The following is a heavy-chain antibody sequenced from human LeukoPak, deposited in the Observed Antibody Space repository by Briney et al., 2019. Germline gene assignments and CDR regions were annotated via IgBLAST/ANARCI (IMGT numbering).Heavy chain of an antibody. CDR1: GGTFTSYA. Sequence: EASVKVSCKTSGGTFTSYAISWVRQAPGQGLEWMGGIIPSFGTADYAQKFQGRVTIIADQSTSTTYMELNSLRSEDTAVYYCSREVAFCTNTSCYTHFDSWGQGTLVTVSS. D-gene: IGHD2-2*02. J-gene: IGHJ4*02. CDR2: IIPSFGTA. CDR3: SREVAFCTNTSCYTHFDS. V-gene: IGHV1-69*13.